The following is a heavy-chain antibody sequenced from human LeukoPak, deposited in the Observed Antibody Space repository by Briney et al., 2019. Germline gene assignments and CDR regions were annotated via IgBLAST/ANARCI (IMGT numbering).Heavy chain of an antibody. CDR1: GDSISSSNW. V-gene: IGHV4-4*02. CDR2: IYHSGST. J-gene: IGHJ4*02. D-gene: IGHD4-17*01. CDR3: ARHSSGPTYGDYAVDY. Sequence: SETLSLTCAVSGDSISSSNWWSWVRQPPGKGLEWIGEIYHSGSTYYNPSLKSRLTISVDTSKNQFSLKLSSVTAADTAVYYCARHSSGPTYGDYAVDYWGQGTLVTVSS.